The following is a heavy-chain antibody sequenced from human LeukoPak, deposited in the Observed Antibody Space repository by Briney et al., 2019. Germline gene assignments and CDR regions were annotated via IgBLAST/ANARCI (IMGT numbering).Heavy chain of an antibody. V-gene: IGHV3-23*01. CDR1: GFTFNSSD. CDR2: ISGNGANT. CDR3: AKRSPGGGADC. J-gene: IGHJ4*02. Sequence: PGDPQRLSCAASGFTFNSSDMRGVRQAPGRGLKWVSAISGNGANTYYADSVRGRFTISRDNSKNTLYLQINSLRAEDTAVYYFAKRSPGGGADCWGQGALVTVCS. D-gene: IGHD2-15*01.